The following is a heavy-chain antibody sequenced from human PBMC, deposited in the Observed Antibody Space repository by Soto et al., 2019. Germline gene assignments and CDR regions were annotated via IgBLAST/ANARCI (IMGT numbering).Heavy chain of an antibody. J-gene: IGHJ3*02. Sequence: QVQLVQSGAEVKKPGASVKVSCKASGYTFTSYGIIWVRQAPGQGLEWMGWISAYNGNTNYAQKLQGRVTMTTDTSXSXADXELRSLRSDDTAVYYCARPGYYDSSGYKRGNAFDIWGQGTMVTVSS. CDR1: GYTFTSYG. CDR3: ARPGYYDSSGYKRGNAFDI. CDR2: ISAYNGNT. V-gene: IGHV1-18*01. D-gene: IGHD3-22*01.